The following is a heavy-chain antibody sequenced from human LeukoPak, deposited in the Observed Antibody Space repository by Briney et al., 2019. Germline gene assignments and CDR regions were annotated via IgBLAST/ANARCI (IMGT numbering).Heavy chain of an antibody. CDR2: IYSGGST. CDR3: ARLEGSYYHGMDV. J-gene: IGHJ6*02. V-gene: IGHV3-53*01. CDR1: GFTVSSNY. Sequence: AGGSLRLSCAASGFTVSSNYMSWVRQAPEKGLEWVSVIYSGGSTYYADSVRGRFTIFRDNSKNTLYLQMSSLRAEDTAVYYCARLEGSYYHGMDVWGQGTTVTVSS. D-gene: IGHD1-26*01.